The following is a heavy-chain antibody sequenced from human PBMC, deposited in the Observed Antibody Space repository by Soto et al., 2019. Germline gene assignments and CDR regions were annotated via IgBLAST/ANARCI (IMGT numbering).Heavy chain of an antibody. CDR2: INHSGST. CDR3: ARGGYSYGYYYYYGMDV. CDR1: GGSFSGYY. V-gene: IGHV4-34*01. D-gene: IGHD5-18*01. J-gene: IGHJ6*02. Sequence: SETLSLTCAVYGGSFSGYYWSWIRQPPGKGLEWIGEINHSGSTNYNPSLKSRVTISVDTSKNQFSLKLSSVTAADTAVYYCARGGYSYGYYYYYGMDVWGQGTTVTSP.